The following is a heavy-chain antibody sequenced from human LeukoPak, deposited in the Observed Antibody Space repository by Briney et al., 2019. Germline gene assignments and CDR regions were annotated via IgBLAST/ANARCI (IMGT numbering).Heavy chain of an antibody. D-gene: IGHD6-19*01. CDR1: GFAFNFYA. CDR2: VNANGINT. V-gene: IGHV3-23*01. CDR3: AKLISGGLAVSGDWFDP. J-gene: IGHJ5*02. Sequence: GGSLRLSCAASGFAFNFYAMTWIRQAPGKGLQWLSTVNANGINTYYADSVRGRFTISRDNSKNTLYLQLNSLRAEDTAIYYCAKLISGGLAVSGDWFDPWGQGTLVTVSS.